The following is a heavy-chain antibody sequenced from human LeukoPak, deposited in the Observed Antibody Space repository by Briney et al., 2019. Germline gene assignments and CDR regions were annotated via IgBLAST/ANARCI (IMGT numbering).Heavy chain of an antibody. V-gene: IGHV1-18*01. CDR2: ISAYNGNT. Sequence: ASVKVSCKVSGFTFTSYGISWVRQAPGQGLEWMAWISAYNGNTNYAQKLQGRVTMTTDTSTSTAYMELRSLRSDDTAVYYCARDSDYYYDSSAWGFDYWGQGTLVTVSS. J-gene: IGHJ4*02. D-gene: IGHD3-22*01. CDR3: ARDSDYYYDSSAWGFDY. CDR1: GFTFTSYG.